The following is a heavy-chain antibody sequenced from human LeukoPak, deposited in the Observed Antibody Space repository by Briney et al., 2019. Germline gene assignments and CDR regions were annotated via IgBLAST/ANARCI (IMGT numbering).Heavy chain of an antibody. J-gene: IGHJ4*02. D-gene: IGHD4-17*01. CDR2: ISGSGGST. CDR1: GFTFSSYA. Sequence: PGGSLRLSCAASGFTFSSYAMSWVRQAPGEGLEWVSAISGSGGSTYYADSVKGRFTISRDNSKNTLYLQMNSLRAEDTAVYYCAKARDYGDERSDFDYWGQGTLVTVSS. V-gene: IGHV3-23*01. CDR3: AKARDYGDERSDFDY.